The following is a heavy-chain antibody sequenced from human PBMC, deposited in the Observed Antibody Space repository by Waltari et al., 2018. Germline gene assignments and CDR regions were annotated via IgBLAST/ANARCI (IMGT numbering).Heavy chain of an antibody. J-gene: IGHJ4*02. D-gene: IGHD1-26*01. CDR2: IIPILGIA. Sequence: QVQLVPSGAEVKKPGSSFKVSCKASVRTFSSNIISWVRQAPGQGLEWMGRIIPILGIANYAQKFQGRVTITADKSTSTAYMELSSLRSEDTAVYYCARVSGSYWGYWGQGTLVTVSS. CDR3: ARVSGSYWGY. CDR1: VRTFSSNI. V-gene: IGHV1-69*02.